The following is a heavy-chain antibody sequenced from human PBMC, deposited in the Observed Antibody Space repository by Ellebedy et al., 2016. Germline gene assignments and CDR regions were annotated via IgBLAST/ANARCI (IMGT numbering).Heavy chain of an antibody. CDR2: INPNSGDT. D-gene: IGHD6-6*01. J-gene: IGHJ4*02. CDR3: AREGLYSSSSDFDY. Sequence: ASVKVSXKASRYTFTGYYMHWVRQAPGQGLEWMGYINPNSGDTKYGQKFQGRVTMTRDTSISTTYMELSSLTSDDTAVYYCAREGLYSSSSDFDYWGQGTLVTVSS. CDR1: RYTFTGYY. V-gene: IGHV1-2*02.